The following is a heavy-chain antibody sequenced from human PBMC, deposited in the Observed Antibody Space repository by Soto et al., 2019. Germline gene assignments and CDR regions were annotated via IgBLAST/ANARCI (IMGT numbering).Heavy chain of an antibody. J-gene: IGHJ4*02. CDR3: AKGGTYYEILTGYDVTRIAY. CDR1: GFTFSSYG. Sequence: QVQLVESGGGVVQPGRSLRLSCAASGFTFSSYGMHWVRQAPGKGLEWVAVISYDGSNKYYADSVKGRFTISRDNSKNTLYLQMTSLSAEDTAVYYCAKGGTYYEILTGYDVTRIAYWGQGTLVTVSS. V-gene: IGHV3-30*18. D-gene: IGHD3-9*01. CDR2: ISYDGSNK.